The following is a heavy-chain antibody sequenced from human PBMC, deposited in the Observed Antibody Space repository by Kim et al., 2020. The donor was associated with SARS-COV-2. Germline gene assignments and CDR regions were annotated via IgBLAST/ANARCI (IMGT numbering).Heavy chain of an antibody. D-gene: IGHD3-9*01. V-gene: IGHV4-59*13. J-gene: IGHJ6*02. Sequence: SETLSLTCIVSGGSISSYYWSWIRQPPGKGLEWIGYIYYSGSTNYNPSLKSRVTISVDTSKNQFSLKLSSVTAADTAVYYCARDRNYDILTGFPYYYGMDVWGQGTTVTVSS. CDR3: ARDRNYDILTGFPYYYGMDV. CDR2: IYYSGST. CDR1: GGSISSYY.